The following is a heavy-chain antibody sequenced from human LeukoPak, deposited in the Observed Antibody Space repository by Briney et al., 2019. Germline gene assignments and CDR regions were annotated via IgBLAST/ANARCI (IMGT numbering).Heavy chain of an antibody. CDR1: GFTFTAYA. CDR2: ISGSGDST. D-gene: IGHD6-19*01. J-gene: IGHJ4*02. CDR3: AKDAHYTSGPYFFAY. V-gene: IGHV3-23*01. Sequence: PGGSLRLSCAASGFTFTAYAMSWVRQAPGKGLEWVSAISGSGDSTYYADSVKGRFTISRDISKNTLYLQMNSLRAEDTAIYYCAKDAHYTSGPYFFAYWGQGTLVTVSS.